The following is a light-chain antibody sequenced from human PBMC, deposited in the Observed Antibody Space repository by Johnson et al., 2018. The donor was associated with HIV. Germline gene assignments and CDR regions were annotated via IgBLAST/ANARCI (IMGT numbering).Light chain of an antibody. J-gene: IGLJ1*01. V-gene: IGLV1-51*01. CDR3: GTWNSSLSTPYV. CDR1: SSNIGNNY. Sequence: QSVLTQPPSVSAAPGQKVTISCSGSSSNIGNNYVSWYQQLPGTAPKLLIYDNNKRPSGIPDRFSGSKSGTSATLAITGLQTGDAADYYCGTWNSSLSTPYVVGTGTKVNVL. CDR2: DNN.